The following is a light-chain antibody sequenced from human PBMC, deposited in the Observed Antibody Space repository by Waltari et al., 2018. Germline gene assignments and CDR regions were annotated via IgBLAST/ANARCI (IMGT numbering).Light chain of an antibody. Sequence: QSALTQPPSVSGSPEQSVTISCTGSTSDVGGYNSVSWYQQHPGKAPKLLIFDVNQRPAGGPVRFAGSKSGNTASLTISGLRPEDEADYHGCSYAGVHTFWLFGGGTKLTVL. V-gene: IGLV2-11*01. CDR1: TSDVGGYNS. CDR2: DVN. CDR3: CSYAGVHTFWL. J-gene: IGLJ3*02.